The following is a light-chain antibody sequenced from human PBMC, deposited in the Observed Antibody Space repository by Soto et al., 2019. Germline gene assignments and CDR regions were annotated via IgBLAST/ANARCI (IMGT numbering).Light chain of an antibody. Sequence: DIQMAQSPSSLSASVGDRITITCRASQNIRDSLNWYQHKPGMAPQLMIFAASNLHSGVPSRFSVSGSGTDLTLTISSLQPEDFATYYCQQTFGMFPWTFGQGTKVEMK. J-gene: IGKJ1*01. CDR2: AAS. V-gene: IGKV1-39*01. CDR3: QQTFGMFPWT. CDR1: QNIRDS.